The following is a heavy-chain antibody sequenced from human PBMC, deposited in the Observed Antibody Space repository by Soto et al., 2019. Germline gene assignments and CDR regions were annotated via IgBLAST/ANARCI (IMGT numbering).Heavy chain of an antibody. CDR2: IDVGSGNA. V-gene: IGHV1-58*01. Sequence: SVKVSCKTSGFTFSSSAVHWVRQARGHRLQWIGWIDVGSGNANYAQMLQERIGISRDMSTSTAYMELSSLRPEDTAVYYCARYYYDSSGYRLAYYYYYYGMDVWGQGTTVTVSS. CDR1: GFTFSSSA. CDR3: ARYYYDSSGYRLAYYYYYYGMDV. J-gene: IGHJ6*02. D-gene: IGHD3-22*01.